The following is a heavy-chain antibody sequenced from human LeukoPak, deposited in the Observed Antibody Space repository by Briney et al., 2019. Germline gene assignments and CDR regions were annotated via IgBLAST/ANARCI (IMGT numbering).Heavy chain of an antibody. V-gene: IGHV4-39*01. CDR1: GGSISSSSYY. J-gene: IGHJ4*02. D-gene: IGHD3-22*01. CDR2: IYYSGST. CDR3: ASETIDSSGYFLYFDY. Sequence: PSETLSLTCTVSGGSISSSSYYWGCIRQPPGKGLEWIGSIYYSGSTYYNPSLKSRVTISVDTSKNQFSLKLSSVTAADTAVYYCASETIDSSGYFLYFDYWGQGTLVTVSS.